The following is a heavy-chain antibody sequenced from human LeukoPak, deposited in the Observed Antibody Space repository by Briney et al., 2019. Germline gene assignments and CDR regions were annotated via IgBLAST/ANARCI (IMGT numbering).Heavy chain of an antibody. CDR1: GFTFGTYA. Sequence: GGSLRPSCAASGFTFGTYAVSWVRQAPGKGLEWVSAISGGVGSTYCADSVKGRFTISRDISKSTLYLQMNSLRAEDTAVYYCANKWQAFDYWGQGTLVIVSS. D-gene: IGHD5-12*01. CDR2: ISGGVGST. CDR3: ANKWQAFDY. J-gene: IGHJ4*02. V-gene: IGHV3-23*01.